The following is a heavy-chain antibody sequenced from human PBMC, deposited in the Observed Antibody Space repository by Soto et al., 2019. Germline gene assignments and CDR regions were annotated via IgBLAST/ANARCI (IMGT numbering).Heavy chain of an antibody. Sequence: GGSLRLSCAASGFTFSSYWMSWVRQAPGKGLEWVANIKQDGSEKYYVDSVKGRFTITRDNAKNSLYLQMNSLRAEDSAVYYCARAHQSRNYDAFDIWGQGTMVTVSS. CDR2: IKQDGSEK. D-gene: IGHD4-4*01. CDR3: ARAHQSRNYDAFDI. J-gene: IGHJ3*02. V-gene: IGHV3-7*01. CDR1: GFTFSSYW.